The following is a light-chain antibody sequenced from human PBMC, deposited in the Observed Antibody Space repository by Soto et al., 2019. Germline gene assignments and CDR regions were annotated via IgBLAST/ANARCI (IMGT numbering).Light chain of an antibody. CDR2: KIS. CDR1: QSLVYSDGNTH. V-gene: IGKV2-24*01. CDR3: MQATQTPHT. Sequence: DIVMTQTPLSLPVTLGQSASISCRSSQSLVYSDGNTHLSWFLQRPGQPPRLLIYKISSRSSGVPDRFAGSGAGTDFTLSISRVEAEDVGTYYCMQATQTPHTFGQGTKVDIK. J-gene: IGKJ2*01.